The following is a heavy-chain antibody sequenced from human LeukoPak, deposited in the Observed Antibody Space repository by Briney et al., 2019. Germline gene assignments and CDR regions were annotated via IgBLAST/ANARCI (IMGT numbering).Heavy chain of an antibody. Sequence: GGSLRLSCAASGFTFSSYSMNWVRQAPGKGLEWVSPISSSSSYIYYADSLQGRFSISRDNAKNSLYLQMNSLRAEDTAVYYCASDSSGYYWGQGTLVTVSS. J-gene: IGHJ4*02. V-gene: IGHV3-21*01. CDR3: ASDSSGYY. CDR2: ISSSSSYI. CDR1: GFTFSSYS. D-gene: IGHD3-22*01.